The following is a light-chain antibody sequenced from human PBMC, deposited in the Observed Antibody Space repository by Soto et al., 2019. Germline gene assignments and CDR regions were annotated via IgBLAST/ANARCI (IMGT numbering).Light chain of an antibody. J-gene: IGKJ1*01. CDR1: QSISNF. CDR2: KAS. V-gene: IGKV1-5*03. CDR3: QPYNSNSRT. Sequence: DIQMTQSPSTLSASVGDRVTITCRASQSISNFLAWYQQKPGKAPRLLIYKASSLESGVPLRFSGSGSGTEFTLTISSLQPDDFASYYCQPYNSNSRTFGQGTKVEI.